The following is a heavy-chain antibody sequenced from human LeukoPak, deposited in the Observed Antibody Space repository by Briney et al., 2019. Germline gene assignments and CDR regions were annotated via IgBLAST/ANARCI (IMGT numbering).Heavy chain of an antibody. CDR3: ASRLPEGAALYDY. J-gene: IGHJ4*02. V-gene: IGHV4-39*01. D-gene: IGHD6-6*01. CDR2: IYYSGST. Sequence: SETLSLTCTVSGGSISSSSYYWGWIRQPPGKGLEWIGSIYYSGSTYYNPSLKSRVTISVDTSKNQFSLKLSSVTAADTAVYYCASRLPEGAALYDYWGQGTLVTVSS. CDR1: GGSISSSSYY.